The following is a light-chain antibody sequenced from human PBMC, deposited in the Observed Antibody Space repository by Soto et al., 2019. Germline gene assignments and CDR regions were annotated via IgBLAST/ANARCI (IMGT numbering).Light chain of an antibody. CDR1: QSVSSY. V-gene: IGKV3-11*01. Sequence: ELVMTQSPGTLSVSPGERVTLSCRASQSVSSYLAWYQQKPGQAPRLLIYDASNRATGIPARFSGSGSGTDFTLTISSLEPEDFAVYYCQQRSNWPWTFGQGTKVDIK. CDR2: DAS. J-gene: IGKJ1*01. CDR3: QQRSNWPWT.